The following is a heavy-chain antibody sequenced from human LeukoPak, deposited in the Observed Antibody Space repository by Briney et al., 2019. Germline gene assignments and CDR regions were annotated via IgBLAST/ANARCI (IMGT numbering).Heavy chain of an antibody. CDR1: GGTFSSYA. D-gene: IGHD4-17*01. Sequence: ASVKVSCKASGGTFSSYAISWVRQAAGQGLEWMGWMNPDSGNTDFAQKFQGRVTMTRSTSISTAYMELSSLTSEDTAVYYCAVHLPGDYLDPWGQGTLVTVSS. V-gene: IGHV1-8*02. CDR3: AVHLPGDYLDP. CDR2: MNPDSGNT. J-gene: IGHJ5*02.